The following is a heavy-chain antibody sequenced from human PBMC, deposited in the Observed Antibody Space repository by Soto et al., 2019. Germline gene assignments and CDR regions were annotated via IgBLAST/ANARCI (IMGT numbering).Heavy chain of an antibody. J-gene: IGHJ6*03. CDR3: ARAVRDYYYYYYMDV. D-gene: IGHD4-17*01. V-gene: IGHV4-31*02. CDR2: IYYSGST. Sequence: CNRKNPGKGLVWIGYIYYSGSTYYNPSLKSRVTISVDTSKNQFSLKLSSVTAADTAVYYCARAVRDYYYYYYMDVSGKRTTVTVSS.